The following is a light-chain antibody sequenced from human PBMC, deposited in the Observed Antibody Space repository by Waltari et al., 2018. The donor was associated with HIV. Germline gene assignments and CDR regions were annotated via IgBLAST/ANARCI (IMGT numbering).Light chain of an antibody. CDR3: QYYGGPFT. CDR1: QNVSLY. J-gene: IGKJ3*01. Sequence: EIVLNQSPGTLSLSPGERASLLCRASQNVSLYLAWYQQKPGQAPRLLIYDASNRATGIPDRFSGSGSETDFSLTITRLEPEDFAVYYCQYYGGPFTFGPGTRVDLK. CDR2: DAS. V-gene: IGKV3-20*01.